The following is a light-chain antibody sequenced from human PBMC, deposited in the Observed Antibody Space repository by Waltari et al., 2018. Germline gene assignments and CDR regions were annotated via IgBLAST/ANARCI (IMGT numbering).Light chain of an antibody. J-gene: IGLJ3*02. CDR2: SNY. V-gene: IGLV1-44*01. CDR3: ATWDDKLNGVL. CDR1: SSNIGVND. Sequence: QSALTQRPSLSGTPGQGVTISCSGASSNIGVNDVSWYQQFPGTAPKLLSSSNYSRPPGGAERFSGSKSGIAASLAISGLQSEDEADYYCATWDDKLNGVLFGGGTKLTVL.